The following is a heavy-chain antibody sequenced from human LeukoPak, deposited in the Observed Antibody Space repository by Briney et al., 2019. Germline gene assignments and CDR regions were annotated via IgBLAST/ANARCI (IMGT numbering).Heavy chain of an antibody. V-gene: IGHV1-8*03. CDR1: GYTFTSYD. J-gene: IGHJ4*02. CDR2: MNPNSSNT. D-gene: IGHD2-8*01. Sequence: ASVKVSCKASGYTFTSYDINWVRQATGQGLEWMGWMNPNSSNTGYAQKFQGRVTITRNTSISTAYMELSSLRSEDTAVYYCARATLYCTNGVCYKDFDYWGQGTLVTVSS. CDR3: ARATLYCTNGVCYKDFDY.